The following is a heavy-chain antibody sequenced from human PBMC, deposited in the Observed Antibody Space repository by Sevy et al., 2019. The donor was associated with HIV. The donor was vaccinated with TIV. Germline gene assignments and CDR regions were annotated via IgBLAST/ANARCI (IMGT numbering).Heavy chain of an antibody. CDR2: FDPEDGET. V-gene: IGHV1-24*01. J-gene: IGHJ4*02. CDR3: ATTKDYYDSSGYPFDH. D-gene: IGHD3-22*01. CDR1: GYTLTALS. Sequence: ASVKVSCKVSGYTLTALSMHWVRQAPGKGLEWMGTFDPEDGETRFAQKFQGRVTMTEDTSTDTAYMELSSLRSEDTAAYFCATTKDYYDSSGYPFDHWGQGALVTVSS.